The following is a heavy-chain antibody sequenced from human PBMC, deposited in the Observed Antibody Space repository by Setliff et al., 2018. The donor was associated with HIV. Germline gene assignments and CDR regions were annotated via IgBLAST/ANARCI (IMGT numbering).Heavy chain of an antibody. CDR3: ARRPIKGYGPFDS. J-gene: IGHJ4*02. CDR2: IFHSGNT. D-gene: IGHD2-15*01. V-gene: IGHV4-38-2*01. Sequence: SETLSLTCAVSGYSIISTYYWGWIRQPPGKGLEWIASIFHSGNTYYNPPLKSRVAMSVDTSRNQFSLKLTSVTAADTAVYYCARRPIKGYGPFDSWGPGTLVTVSS. CDR1: GYSIISTYY.